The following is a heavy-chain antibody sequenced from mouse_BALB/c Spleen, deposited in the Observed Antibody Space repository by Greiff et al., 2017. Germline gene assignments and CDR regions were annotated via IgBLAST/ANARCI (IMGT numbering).Heavy chain of an antibody. D-gene: IGHD1-1*01. CDR1: GFSLTSYG. CDR3: ARDKVYYVSSGYFDY. Sequence: QVQLKESGPGLVAPSQSLSITCTVSGFSLTSYGVHWVRQPPGKGLEWLGVIWAGGSTNYNSALMSRLSISKDNSKSQVFLKMNSLQTDDTAMYYCARDKVYYVSSGYFDYWGQGTTLTVSS. J-gene: IGHJ2*01. V-gene: IGHV2-9*02. CDR2: IWAGGST.